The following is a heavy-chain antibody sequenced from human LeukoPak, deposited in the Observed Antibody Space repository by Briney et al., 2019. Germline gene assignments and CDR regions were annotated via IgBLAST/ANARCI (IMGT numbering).Heavy chain of an antibody. CDR2: SSYGGST. V-gene: IGHV4-59*01. D-gene: IGHD1-14*01. CDR1: GGYNDRYY. J-gene: IGHJ4*02. Sequence: SETLSLTCTVSGGYNDRYYWLWIRHSPGKGLVWIGHSSYGGSTNYNDSRKSGGTISVDTSKNQFSLKLNSVTAADTPFYYCARGRVYGEFGRFDYWGQGTLVTVSS. CDR3: ARGRVYGEFGRFDY.